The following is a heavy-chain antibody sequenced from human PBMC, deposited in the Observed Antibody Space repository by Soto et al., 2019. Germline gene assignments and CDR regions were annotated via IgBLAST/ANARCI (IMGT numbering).Heavy chain of an antibody. V-gene: IGHV4-59*01. CDR2: IYYSGST. D-gene: IGHD3-3*01. J-gene: IGHJ4*02. CDR3: ARTIHYDFWSGYRFDY. Sequence: SETLSLTCTVSGGSISSYYWSWIRQPPGKGLEWIGYIYYSGSTNYNPSLKSRVTISVDTSKNQFSLKLSSVTAADTAVYYCARTIHYDFWSGYRFDYWGQGTLVTVSS. CDR1: GGSISSYY.